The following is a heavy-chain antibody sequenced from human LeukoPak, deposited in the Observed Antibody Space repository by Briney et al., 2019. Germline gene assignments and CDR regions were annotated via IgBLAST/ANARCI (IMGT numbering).Heavy chain of an antibody. CDR1: GGSFSGYY. CDR2: INHSGST. V-gene: IGHV4-34*01. Sequence: SETLSLTCAVYGGSFSGYYWSWIRQPPGKGLEWIGEINHSGSTNYNPSLKSRVTISVDTSKNQFSLKLSSVIAADTAVYYCARGLYGEFDYWGQGTLVTVSS. D-gene: IGHD4/OR15-4a*01. J-gene: IGHJ4*02. CDR3: ARGLYGEFDY.